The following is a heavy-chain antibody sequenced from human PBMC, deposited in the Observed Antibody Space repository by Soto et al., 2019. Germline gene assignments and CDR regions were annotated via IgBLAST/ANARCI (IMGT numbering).Heavy chain of an antibody. V-gene: IGHV3-23*01. CDR1: GFTFDNHV. CDR3: AKDHPQARLYSYAMDV. D-gene: IGHD1-26*01. Sequence: EVQLLESGGGLVQRGGSLRLSCAASGFTFDNHVMNWVRQAPGKGLEWVSGISDVGGSTYYADSVKGRFTISRDNSKNTLYLQMNSLSAEDTAIYCCAKDHPQARLYSYAMDVWGQGTTVNVSS. CDR2: ISDVGGST. J-gene: IGHJ6*02.